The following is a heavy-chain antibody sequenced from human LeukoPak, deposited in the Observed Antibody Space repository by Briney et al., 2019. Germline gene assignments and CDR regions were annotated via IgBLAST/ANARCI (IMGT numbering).Heavy chain of an antibody. D-gene: IGHD6-19*01. Sequence: SETLSLTCTVSGGSISSSNYYWGWIRQPPGKGLEWIGRIYYSGSTYYNPSLKSRVTISVDTSKNQFSLKLSSVTAADTAVYYCAREGAVAGSFDYWGQGTLVTVSP. CDR1: GGSISSSNYY. CDR3: AREGAVAGSFDY. J-gene: IGHJ4*02. V-gene: IGHV4-39*07. CDR2: IYYSGST.